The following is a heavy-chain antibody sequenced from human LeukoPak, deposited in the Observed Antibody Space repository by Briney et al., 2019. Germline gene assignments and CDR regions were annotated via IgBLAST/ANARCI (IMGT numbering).Heavy chain of an antibody. Sequence: SGGSLRLSCAASGFTFSSYSMNWVRQAPGKGLEWVSSISSSSSYIYYADSVKGRFTISRDNAKNSLYLQMNSLRAEDTAVYYCARGALGSSSTSCGYWGQGTLVTVSS. V-gene: IGHV3-21*01. CDR2: ISSSSSYI. J-gene: IGHJ4*02. CDR1: GFTFSSYS. D-gene: IGHD2-2*01. CDR3: ARGALGSSSTSCGY.